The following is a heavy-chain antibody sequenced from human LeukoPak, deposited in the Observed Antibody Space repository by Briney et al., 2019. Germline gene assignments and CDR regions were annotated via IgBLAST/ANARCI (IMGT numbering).Heavy chain of an antibody. CDR2: IYYSGST. CDR1: GGSISSYY. CDR3: VQYSSSWYQGDFDY. D-gene: IGHD6-13*01. Sequence: SETLSLTCTVSGGSISSYYWSWIRQPPGKGLEWIGYIYYSGSTNYNPSLKSRVAISVDTSKNQFSLKLSSVTAADTAVYYCVQYSSSWYQGDFDYWGQGTLVTVSS. V-gene: IGHV4-59*12. J-gene: IGHJ4*02.